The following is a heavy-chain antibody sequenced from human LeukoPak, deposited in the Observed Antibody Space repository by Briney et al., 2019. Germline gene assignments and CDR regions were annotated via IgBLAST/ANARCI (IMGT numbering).Heavy chain of an antibody. Sequence: GGSLRLSCAASGFTFSSYGMHWVRQAPGKGLEWVAFIRYDGSNKYYADSVKGRFTISRDNSKNTLYLQMNSLRAEDTAVYYCAKVRGGDFWSGYYTAYFDYWGQGTLATVSS. CDR3: AKVRGGDFWSGYYTAYFDY. CDR1: GFTFSSYG. D-gene: IGHD3-3*01. V-gene: IGHV3-30*02. CDR2: IRYDGSNK. J-gene: IGHJ4*02.